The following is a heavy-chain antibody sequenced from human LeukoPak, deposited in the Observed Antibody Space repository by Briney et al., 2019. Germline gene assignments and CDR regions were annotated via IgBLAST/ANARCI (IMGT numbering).Heavy chain of an antibody. CDR2: ISDSGGST. Sequence: SGGSLRLSCAASGFTVSSNYMSWVRQAPGKGLEWVSYISDSGGSTIYADSVKGRFTISRDNSKNTLYLQMNSLRAEDTAVYYCAKTKYFDWLSWFDPWGQGTLVTVSS. D-gene: IGHD3-9*01. CDR1: GFTVSSNY. CDR3: AKTKYFDWLSWFDP. V-gene: IGHV3-23*01. J-gene: IGHJ5*02.